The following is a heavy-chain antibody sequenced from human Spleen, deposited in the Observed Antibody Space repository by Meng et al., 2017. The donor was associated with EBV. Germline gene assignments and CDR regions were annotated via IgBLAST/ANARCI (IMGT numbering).Heavy chain of an antibody. CDR2: INAENGDT. CDR3: VRGPPVGVPGPGDY. V-gene: IGHV1-3*01. D-gene: IGHD2-21*01. J-gene: IGHJ4*02. CDR1: RYIFTTYA. Sequence: VHSVKSGPVGKKPGASVKVSFEDSRYIFTTYASHWVRQAPGQRLEWMGWINAENGDTKYSQRFQGRVTISSDTSATTGYMELSNLRSEDTAVYYCVRGPPVGVPGPGDYWGQGTLVTVSS.